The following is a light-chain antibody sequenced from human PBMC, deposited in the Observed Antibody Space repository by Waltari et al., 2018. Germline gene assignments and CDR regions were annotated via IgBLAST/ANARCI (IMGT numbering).Light chain of an antibody. Sequence: QLVLTQSPSASASLGASVKLTCTLSSGHSSYAIAWHQQQTEKGPRYLMKLNSDGSHSKGDGSPYRFSVSSSGASLYRTISGVQCEDEADYYCQSWVTGFVVFGGGTKLTVL. V-gene: IGLV4-69*01. CDR3: QSWVTGFVV. J-gene: IGLJ2*01. CDR1: SGHSSYA. CDR2: LNSDGSH.